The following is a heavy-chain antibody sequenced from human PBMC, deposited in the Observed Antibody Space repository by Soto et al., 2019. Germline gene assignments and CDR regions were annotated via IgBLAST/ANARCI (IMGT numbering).Heavy chain of an antibody. V-gene: IGHV3-23*01. CDR1: GFTFSHYA. Sequence: EVQLLESGGGLIQPGGSLRLSCAASGFTFSHYAMTWVRQAPGKGLEWVSAVSHDDTNTYYEDSVKGRFTISRDNSKNTLFLQMNSLTAEDTAVYYCAKEPLLSGWYYFDSWGQGTLVTVSS. J-gene: IGHJ4*02. CDR3: AKEPLLSGWYYFDS. CDR2: VSHDDTNT. D-gene: IGHD6-19*01.